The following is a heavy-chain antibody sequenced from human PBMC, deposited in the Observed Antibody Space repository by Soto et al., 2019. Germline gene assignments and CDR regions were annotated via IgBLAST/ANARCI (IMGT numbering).Heavy chain of an antibody. CDR1: GFTFSSYA. Sequence: PGGSLRLSCAASGFTFSSYAMHWVRQAPGKGLEWVAVISYDGSNKYYADSVKGRFTISRDNSKNTLYLQMNSLRAEDTAVYYCARARGYCSSTSCYEFRPVGCWGQGTLVTVSS. CDR2: ISYDGSNK. D-gene: IGHD2-2*01. J-gene: IGHJ4*02. V-gene: IGHV3-30-3*01. CDR3: ARARGYCSSTSCYEFRPVGC.